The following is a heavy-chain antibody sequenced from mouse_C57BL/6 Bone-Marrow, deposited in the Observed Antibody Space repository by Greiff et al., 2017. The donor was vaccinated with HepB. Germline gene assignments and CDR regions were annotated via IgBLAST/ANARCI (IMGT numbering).Heavy chain of an antibody. V-gene: IGHV5-6*01. CDR1: GFTFSSYG. CDR3: ARHNDYDQTAWFAY. CDR2: ISSGGSYT. J-gene: IGHJ3*01. Sequence: EVQRVESGGDLVKPGGSLKLSCAASGFTFSSYGMSWVRQTPDKRLEWVATISSGGSYTYYPDSVKGRFTISRDNAKNTLYLQMSSLKSEDTAMYYCARHNDYDQTAWFAYWGQGTLVTVSA. D-gene: IGHD2-4*01.